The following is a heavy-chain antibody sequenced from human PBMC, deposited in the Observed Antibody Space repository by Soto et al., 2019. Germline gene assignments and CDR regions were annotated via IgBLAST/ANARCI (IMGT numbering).Heavy chain of an antibody. CDR3: ARGIEGWYQGSYYYGMDV. J-gene: IGHJ6*02. V-gene: IGHV4-61*01. Sequence: QVQLQESGPGLVKPSETLSLTCTVSGGSVSSGSYYWSWIRQPPGKGLEWIGYIYYSGSTNYNPPLKSRVTISVDTSKNQFSLKLSSVTAADTAVYYCARGIEGWYQGSYYYGMDVWGQGTTVTVSS. D-gene: IGHD6-19*01. CDR1: GGSVSSGSYY. CDR2: IYYSGST.